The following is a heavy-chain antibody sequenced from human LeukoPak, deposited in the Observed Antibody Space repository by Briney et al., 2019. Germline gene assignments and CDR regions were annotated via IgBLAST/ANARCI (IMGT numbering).Heavy chain of an antibody. V-gene: IGHV3-23*01. D-gene: IGHD5-18*01. J-gene: IGHJ5*02. CDR3: AKASRWIQLWTNWFDP. CDR2: ISGSGGST. CDR1: GFTFGDYA. Sequence: GGSLRLSCTASGFTFGDYAMSWFRQAPGKGLEWVSAISGSGGSTYYADSVKGRFTISRDNSKNTLYLQMNSLRAEDTAVYYCAKASRWIQLWTNWFDPWGQGTLVTVSS.